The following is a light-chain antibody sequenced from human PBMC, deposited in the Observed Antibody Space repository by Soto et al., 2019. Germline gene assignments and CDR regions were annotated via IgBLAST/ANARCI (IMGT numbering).Light chain of an antibody. CDR1: QTIHSK. CDR2: AAS. Sequence: EIVMTQSPATLSVSPGERATLSCRPSQTIHSKLAWYQQRPGQAPRPLIYAASTRATGIPARFSGNGFGTEFTLTISSLQSEDFAVYYCQQYSDWPLTFGGGTKVEI. V-gene: IGKV3D-15*01. CDR3: QQYSDWPLT. J-gene: IGKJ4*01.